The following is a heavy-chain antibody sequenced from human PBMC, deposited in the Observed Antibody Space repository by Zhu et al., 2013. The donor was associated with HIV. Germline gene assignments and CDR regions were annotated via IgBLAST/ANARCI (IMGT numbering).Heavy chain of an antibody. D-gene: IGHD2-2*01. Sequence: QVQLVQSGPEVKEPGSTVKISCTGSGPNFNNYVIDWVRQAPGQELEWMGEVNANAGTTIYAQKFQGRVTMTRDTSITTSYMDLNRLISDDTAVYFCARERIGCSGSSCYFDSWGQGTLVTVSS. J-gene: IGHJ5*01. CDR3: ARERIGCSGSSCYFDS. CDR1: GPNFNNYV. CDR2: VNANAGTT. V-gene: IGHV1-2*02.